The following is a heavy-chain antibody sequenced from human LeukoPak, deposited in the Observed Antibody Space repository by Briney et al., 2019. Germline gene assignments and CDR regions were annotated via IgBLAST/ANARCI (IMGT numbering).Heavy chain of an antibody. V-gene: IGHV1-2*02. Sequence: ASVKVSCKASGYTFTGYYMHWLRQAPGQGLEWMAWINPNSGGTNYAQKFQGRVTMTRDTSISTAYMELSRLRSDDTAVYYCARVPPYIVVVPAAMSGFDPWGQGTLVTVSS. D-gene: IGHD2-2*01. CDR2: INPNSGGT. CDR1: GYTFTGYY. CDR3: ARVPPYIVVVPAAMSGFDP. J-gene: IGHJ5*02.